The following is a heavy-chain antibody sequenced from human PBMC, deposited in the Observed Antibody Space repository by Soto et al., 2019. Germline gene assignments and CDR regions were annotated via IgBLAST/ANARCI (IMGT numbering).Heavy chain of an antibody. CDR3: ARDPHGDYYYYYMDV. V-gene: IGHV3-9*01. J-gene: IGHJ6*03. D-gene: IGHD1-26*01. CDR1: GFTLDDYG. CDR2: ISWNSGSV. Sequence: GGSLRLSCAASGFTLDDYGMHWVRQAPGKGLEWVSGISWNSGSVAYADSVKGRFTISRDNAKNSLYLQMNSLRPEDTALYFCARDPHGDYYYYYMDVWGRGTTVTVSS.